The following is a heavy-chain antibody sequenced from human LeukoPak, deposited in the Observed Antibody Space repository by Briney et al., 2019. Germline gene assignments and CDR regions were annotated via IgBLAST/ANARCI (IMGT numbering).Heavy chain of an antibody. D-gene: IGHD5-12*01. Sequence: GGSLRLSCAASGFTFSSYAMSWVRQAPGKELEWVSAISGSGGSTYYADSVKGRFTISRDNSKNTLYLQMNSLRAEDTAIYYCAKTSRGNSGYDSPFDYWGQGTLVTVSS. CDR2: ISGSGGST. CDR3: AKTSRGNSGYDSPFDY. V-gene: IGHV3-23*01. CDR1: GFTFSSYA. J-gene: IGHJ4*02.